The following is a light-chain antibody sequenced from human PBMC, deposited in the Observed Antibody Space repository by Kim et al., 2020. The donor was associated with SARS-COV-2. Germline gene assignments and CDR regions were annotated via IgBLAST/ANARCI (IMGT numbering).Light chain of an antibody. CDR1: NIGTKS. J-gene: IGLJ2*01. Sequence: ETARIVLGGNNIGTKSVHWYQQKPGQDHVLVINYDRDRTSGIPERISGSNSGNTATLIISRVEAGDEADNYCQVWDNYSDHVVFGGGTQLTVL. CDR2: YDR. CDR3: QVWDNYSDHVV. V-gene: IGLV3-21*04.